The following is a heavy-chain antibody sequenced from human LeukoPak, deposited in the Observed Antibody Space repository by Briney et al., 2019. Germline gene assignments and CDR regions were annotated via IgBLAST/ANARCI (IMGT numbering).Heavy chain of an antibody. J-gene: IGHJ3*02. CDR3: ARVPQGLRFGNAFDI. V-gene: IGHV3-30-3*01. D-gene: IGHD3-3*01. CDR1: GFTFSSYA. CDR2: ISYDGSNK. Sequence: GGSLRPSCAASGFTFSSYAMHWVRQAPGKGLEWVAVISYDGSNKYYADSVKGRFTISRDNSKNTLYLQMNSLRAEDTAVYYCARVPQGLRFGNAFDIWGQGTMVTVSS.